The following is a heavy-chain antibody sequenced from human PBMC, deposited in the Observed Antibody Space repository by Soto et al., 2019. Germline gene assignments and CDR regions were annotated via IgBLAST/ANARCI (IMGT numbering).Heavy chain of an antibody. V-gene: IGHV3-33*08. Sequence: GGSLRLSCAASGFTFSNYAMHWVRQAPGKGLEWVAVIWYDGSNKYYADSVKGRFTISRDNSKNTLYLQMNSLRAEDTAVYYCARGYCSGGSCYSGDDAFDIWGQGTMVTVSS. D-gene: IGHD2-15*01. CDR3: ARGYCSGGSCYSGDDAFDI. J-gene: IGHJ3*02. CDR2: IWYDGSNK. CDR1: GFTFSNYA.